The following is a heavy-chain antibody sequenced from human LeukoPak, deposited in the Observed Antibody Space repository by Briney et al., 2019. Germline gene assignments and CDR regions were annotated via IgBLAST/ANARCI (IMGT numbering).Heavy chain of an antibody. CDR2: TYYRSKWYY. V-gene: IGHV6-1*01. Sequence: SQTLSLTCAISGDSVSGINVAWNWIRQSPSRSLEWLGRTYYRSKWYYEYAVSVKSRINISPDTSKNQFSLQLTSVTPEDTAVYYCSLARSEYHYGMDVWGQGTTVTVSS. CDR1: GDSVSGINVA. J-gene: IGHJ6*02. CDR3: SLARSEYHYGMDV.